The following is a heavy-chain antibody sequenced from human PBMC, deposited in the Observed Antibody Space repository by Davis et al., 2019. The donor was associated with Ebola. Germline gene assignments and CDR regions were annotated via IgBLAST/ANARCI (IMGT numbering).Heavy chain of an antibody. D-gene: IGHD1-26*01. Sequence: ASVKVSCKASSYTFTSYGISWVRQAPGQGLEWMGWISAYNGNTNYAQELQGRVTMTTGTSRSTAYMELRSLRSDDTAVYYCAREAGATTRIYDSWGQGTLVTVSS. CDR3: AREAGATTRIYDS. CDR2: ISAYNGNT. J-gene: IGHJ5*01. V-gene: IGHV1-18*01. CDR1: SYTFTSYG.